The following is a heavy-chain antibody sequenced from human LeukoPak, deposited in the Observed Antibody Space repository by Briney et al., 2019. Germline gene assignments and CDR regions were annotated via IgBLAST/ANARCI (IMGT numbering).Heavy chain of an antibody. CDR1: GGSFSGYY. D-gene: IGHD6-19*01. CDR2: INHSGST. V-gene: IGHV4-34*01. Sequence: SETLSLTCAVYGGSFSGYYWSWIRQPPGKGLEWIGEINHSGSTNYNPSLKSRVTISVDTSKNQFSLKLSSVTAADTAVYYCARPSRAVSYYYYMDVWGKGTTVTVSS. J-gene: IGHJ6*03. CDR3: ARPSRAVSYYYYMDV.